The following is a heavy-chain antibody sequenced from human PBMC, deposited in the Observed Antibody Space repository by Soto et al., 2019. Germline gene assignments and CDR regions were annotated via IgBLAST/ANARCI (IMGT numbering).Heavy chain of an antibody. Sequence: QMQLQASGPGLVKPSETLSLTCNVSGASVSHGYWSWIRQPPGKALEWIGFMYFGGSFNYNPSLTSRATISVETSKNQFSMKLTSVTASDTAVYYGARSYYDSTGFAVDPWGQGTRVTVSS. CDR3: ARSYYDSTGFAVDP. J-gene: IGHJ5*02. V-gene: IGHV4-59*02. CDR1: GASVSHGY. D-gene: IGHD3-22*01. CDR2: MYFGGSF.